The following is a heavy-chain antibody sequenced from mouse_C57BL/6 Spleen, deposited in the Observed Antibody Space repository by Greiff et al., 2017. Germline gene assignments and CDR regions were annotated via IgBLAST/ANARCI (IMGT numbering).Heavy chain of an antibody. CDR2: IYPRSGNT. V-gene: IGHV1-81*01. CDR1: GYTFTSYG. J-gene: IGHJ2*01. Sequence: QVQLQQSGAELARPGASVKLSCKASGYTFTSYGISWVKQRTGQGLEWIGEIYPRSGNTYYNEKFKGKATLTADKSSSTAYMELRSLTSEDSAVYFCARRGSFITTDFDYWGQGTTLTVSS. CDR3: ARRGSFITTDFDY. D-gene: IGHD1-1*01.